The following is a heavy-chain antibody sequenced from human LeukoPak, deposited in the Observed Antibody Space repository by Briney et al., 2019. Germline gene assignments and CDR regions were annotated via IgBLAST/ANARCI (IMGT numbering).Heavy chain of an antibody. V-gene: IGHV4-34*01. J-gene: IGHJ2*01. CDR1: GRSFSGYY. CDR2: IHHSGST. Sequence: SETPSLTCAVYGRSFSGYYWSWIRQPPGKGLEWIGEIHHSGSTNYNPSLKSRVTISVDTSKNQFSLRLSSVTAADTAVYYCARVLEGSSGQHWYFDLWGQGTLVTVSS. D-gene: IGHD6-19*01. CDR3: ARVLEGSSGQHWYFDL.